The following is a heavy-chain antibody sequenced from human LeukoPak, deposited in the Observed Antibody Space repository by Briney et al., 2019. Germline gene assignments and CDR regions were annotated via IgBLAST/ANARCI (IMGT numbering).Heavy chain of an antibody. Sequence: GESLKISCKGSGYSFTSYWIAWVRQMPGKGLEWMGIIYPADSDTRYSPSFQGQVTISADKSISAAYLQWSSLKASGTAMYYCARGKTSSSDAFEVWGQGTMVTVSS. CDR2: IYPADSDT. J-gene: IGHJ3*01. CDR1: GYSFTSYW. CDR3: ARGKTSSSDAFEV. V-gene: IGHV5-51*01.